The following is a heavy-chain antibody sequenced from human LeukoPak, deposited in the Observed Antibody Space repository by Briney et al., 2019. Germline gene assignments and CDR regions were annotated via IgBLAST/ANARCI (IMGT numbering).Heavy chain of an antibody. CDR3: ARDRLSEDGMDV. CDR2: ISSSSSYI. J-gene: IGHJ6*02. Sequence: PGGSLRLSCAASGFTFSSYSMNWVRPAPGKGLEWVSSISSSSSYIYYADSVKGRFTISRDNAKNSLYLQMNSLRAEDTAVYYCARDRLSEDGMDVWGQGTTVTVSS. V-gene: IGHV3-21*01. CDR1: GFTFSSYS. D-gene: IGHD6-19*01.